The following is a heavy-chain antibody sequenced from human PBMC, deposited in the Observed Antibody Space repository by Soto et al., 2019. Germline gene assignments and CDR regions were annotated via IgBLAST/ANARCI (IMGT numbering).Heavy chain of an antibody. V-gene: IGHV6-1*01. CDR2: TYYRSKWYN. CDR3: AREEGGQLVPYYYYYYGMDV. J-gene: IGHJ6*02. D-gene: IGHD6-6*01. CDR1: GDSVSSNSAA. Sequence: SQTLSLTCAISGDSVSSNSAAWNWIRQSPSRGLEWLGRTYYRSKWYNDYAVSVKSRMTINPDTSKNQFSLQLNSVTPEDTAVYYCAREEGGQLVPYYYYYYGMDVWGQGTTVTVSS.